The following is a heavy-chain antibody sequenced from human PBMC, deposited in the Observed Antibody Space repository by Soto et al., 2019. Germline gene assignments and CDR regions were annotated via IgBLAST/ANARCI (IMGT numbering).Heavy chain of an antibody. CDR1: GGSVSSGGYS. J-gene: IGHJ4*02. V-gene: IGHV4-61*08. Sequence: SATLSLTCTVSGGSVSSGGYSWSWIRQPPGKGLEWIGYIFYSGNTNYNPSLKSRVTISVDMSKNQFSLRLSSVTAADTAVYFCARNPLRLPFDSWGQGTLVTVSS. CDR2: IFYSGNT. CDR3: ARNPLRLPFDS.